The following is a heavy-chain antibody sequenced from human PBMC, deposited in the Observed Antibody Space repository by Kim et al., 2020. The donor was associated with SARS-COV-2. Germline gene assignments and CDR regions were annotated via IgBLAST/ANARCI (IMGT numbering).Heavy chain of an antibody. CDR1: GFSFSTYA. D-gene: IGHD2-2*01. Sequence: GGSLRLSCATSGFSFSTYAMHWVRQAPGKGLEWVATIWFDGSQKYYADSVKGRFAISRDNSQNTVSLQMNSLRADDTAVYYCARDVCSSNNWDCAWFDPWGQGVLVTVSS. V-gene: IGHV3-33*01. J-gene: IGHJ5*02. CDR3: ARDVCSSNNWDCAWFDP. CDR2: IWFDGSQK.